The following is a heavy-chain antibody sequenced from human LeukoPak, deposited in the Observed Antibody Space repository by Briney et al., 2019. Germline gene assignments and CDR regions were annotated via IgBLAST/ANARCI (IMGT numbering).Heavy chain of an antibody. CDR1: GFTVSSNY. V-gene: IGHV3-53*01. Sequence: GGSLRLSSAASGFTVSSNYMSWVRQAPGKGLDWVSVIYSGGCTYYADSVKGRFTISRDNSKNTLYLQVNSLRAEDTAVYYCARWGGRAAAGTYYYYGMDVWGQGTTVTVSS. J-gene: IGHJ6*02. D-gene: IGHD6-13*01. CDR3: ARWGGRAAAGTYYYYGMDV. CDR2: IYSGGCT.